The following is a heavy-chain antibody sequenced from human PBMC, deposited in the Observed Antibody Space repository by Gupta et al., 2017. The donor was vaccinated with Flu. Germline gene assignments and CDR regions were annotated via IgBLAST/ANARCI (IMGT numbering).Heavy chain of an antibody. V-gene: IGHV3-23*01. CDR3: AKEFFSGARCSDDPFDY. D-gene: IGHD2-15*01. CDR1: GFTFSSYA. Sequence: EVQRLESGGGLVRPGGSRRLSCAASGFTFSSYAMSWVRQAPGKGLEWVSAISGSGDSTYYADSVKGRLTIARDNSKNTLDLQMSSLRDDDTAVYYCAKEFFSGARCSDDPFDYWGQGTLVTVSS. CDR2: ISGSGDST. J-gene: IGHJ4*02.